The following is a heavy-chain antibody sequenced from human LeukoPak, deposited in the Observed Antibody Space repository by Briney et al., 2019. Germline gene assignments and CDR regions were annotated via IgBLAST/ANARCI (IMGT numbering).Heavy chain of an antibody. V-gene: IGHV4-31*03. CDR1: GGSISSGGYY. CDR3: ARAEDYYDSSGSSFDY. CDR2: IYYSGST. J-gene: IGHJ4*02. Sequence: SETLSLTCTVSGGSISSGGYYWSRIRQHPGKGLAWIGYIYYSGSTYYNPSLKSRVTISVDTSKNQFSLKLSSVTAADTAVYYCARAEDYYDSSGSSFDYWGQGTLVTVSS. D-gene: IGHD3-22*01.